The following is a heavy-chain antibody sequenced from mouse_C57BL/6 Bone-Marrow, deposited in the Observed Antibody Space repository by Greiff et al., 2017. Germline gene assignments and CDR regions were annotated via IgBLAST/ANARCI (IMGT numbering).Heavy chain of an antibody. V-gene: IGHV1-63*01. CDR3: ARLEPYYFDY. CDR2: IYPGGGYT. Sequence: QVHVKQSGAELVRPGTSVKMSCKASGYTFTNYWIGWAKQRPGHGLEWIGDIYPGGGYTNYNEKLKGKATLTADKSSSTAYMQFSSLTSEDSAIYYCARLEPYYFDYWGQGTTLTVSS. J-gene: IGHJ2*01. CDR1: GYTFTNYW.